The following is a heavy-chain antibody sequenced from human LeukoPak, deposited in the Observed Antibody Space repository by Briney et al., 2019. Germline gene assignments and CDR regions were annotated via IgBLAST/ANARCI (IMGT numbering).Heavy chain of an antibody. D-gene: IGHD3-16*01. J-gene: IGHJ6*03. V-gene: IGHV3-7*01. Sequence: GGSLRLSCAASGFTSSSYLMSWVRQAPGTGLEWVANIKQDGIEKYYVDSVKGRFTTSKANDKNSLYQQINSPRAEDTAVYYCARDSFGAKDYYYYMDVWGKGTTVTVSS. CDR2: IKQDGIEK. CDR3: ARDSFGAKDYYYYMDV. CDR1: GFTSSSYL.